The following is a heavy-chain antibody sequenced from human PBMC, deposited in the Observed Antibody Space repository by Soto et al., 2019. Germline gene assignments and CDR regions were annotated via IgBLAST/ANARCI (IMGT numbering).Heavy chain of an antibody. CDR2: INHSGST. V-gene: IGHV4-34*01. D-gene: IGHD1-26*01. CDR1: GGSFSGYY. J-gene: IGHJ6*02. Sequence: SETLSLTCAVYGGSFSGYYWSWIRQPPGKGLEWIGEINHSGSTNYNPSLKSRVTISVDTSKNQFSLKLSSVTAADTAVYYCARGPPVGLHYYYGMDVWGQGTKVTVSS. CDR3: ARGPPVGLHYYYGMDV.